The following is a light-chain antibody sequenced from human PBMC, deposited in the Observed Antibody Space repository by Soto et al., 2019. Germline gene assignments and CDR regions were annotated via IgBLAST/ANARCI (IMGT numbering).Light chain of an antibody. V-gene: IGKV3-20*01. J-gene: IGKJ2*01. Sequence: EIVLTQSPGTLSLSPGERATLSCRASQSVSSYLAWYQQKPGQAPRLLIYGASSRATGIPDRFSGSGSGTDFTLTISRLEPEDFAVYYCQQYGSSTYTFGQGTKVDIK. CDR1: QSVSSY. CDR3: QQYGSSTYT. CDR2: GAS.